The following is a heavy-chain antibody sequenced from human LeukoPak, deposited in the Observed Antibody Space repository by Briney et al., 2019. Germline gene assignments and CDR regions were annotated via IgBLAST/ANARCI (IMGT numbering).Heavy chain of an antibody. CDR2: IYFTGGT. J-gene: IGHJ3*02. V-gene: IGHV4-59*01. D-gene: IGHD3-3*01. CDR1: GGSINNYY. Sequence: SETLSLTCNVSGGSINNYYWSWLRQPPGKGLEWIGYIYFTGGTNYNPSLKSRVTMSIDTSKNQFSLKLSSVTAADTAVYYCARDSRFLEWSPLFDAFDIWGQGTMVTVSS. CDR3: ARDSRFLEWSPLFDAFDI.